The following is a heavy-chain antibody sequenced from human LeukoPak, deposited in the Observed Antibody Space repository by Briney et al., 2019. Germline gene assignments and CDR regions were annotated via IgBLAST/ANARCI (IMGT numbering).Heavy chain of an antibody. V-gene: IGHV4-34*01. Sequence: SETLSLTCAVYGGSFSGYYWSWIRQPPGKGLEWIGEINHSGSTNYNPSLKSRVTISVDTSKNQFSLKLSSVTAADTAVYYCAREDDYGGNTRLDYWGQGTLVTVSS. CDR3: AREDDYGGNTRLDY. CDR2: INHSGST. D-gene: IGHD4-23*01. J-gene: IGHJ4*02. CDR1: GGSFSGYY.